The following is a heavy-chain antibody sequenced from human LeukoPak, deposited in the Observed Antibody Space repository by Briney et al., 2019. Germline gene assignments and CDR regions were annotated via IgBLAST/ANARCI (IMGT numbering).Heavy chain of an antibody. Sequence: GASGKLCCKASGYPFTSYDINWVREATGHGLGWMGGMNPNSGKTGYAQKFPGRGTMTRYPSISTASLYLSSLRSEDTAAHYCVRGPRGSGYNCFDPWGQGTLVTVSS. CDR1: GYPFTSYD. J-gene: IGHJ5*02. CDR2: MNPNSGKT. V-gene: IGHV1-8*01. CDR3: VRGPRGSGYNCFDP.